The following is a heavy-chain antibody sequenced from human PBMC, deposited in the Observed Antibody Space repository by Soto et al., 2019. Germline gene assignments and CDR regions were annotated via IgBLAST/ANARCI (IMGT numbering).Heavy chain of an antibody. J-gene: IGHJ6*01. D-gene: IGHD6-6*01. CDR2: NYYSGIT. Sequence: QVQLQESGPGLVKPSQTLSLTCTVSGGSISSGGYYWTWIRQHPGKGLEWIGYNYYSGITYYNPCLKSRVSISLDTSKHQFSMKLSSVTAADTAVYYCARGSSIAGLYYGMDVWGQGTTVTVAS. CDR1: GGSISSGGYY. V-gene: IGHV4-31*03. CDR3: ARGSSIAGLYYGMDV.